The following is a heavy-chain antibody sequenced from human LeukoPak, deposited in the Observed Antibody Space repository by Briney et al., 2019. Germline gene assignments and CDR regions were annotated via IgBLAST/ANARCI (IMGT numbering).Heavy chain of an antibody. CDR1: GFSISNYW. Sequence: GGSLRLSCAVSGFSISNYWMSWVRHIPGKGLEWVASINQDGSEKYYVDSVKGRFTISRDTAKNSLYLQMNSLRDEATAVYYCARDGYSSGPGADWGQGTLVTVSS. D-gene: IGHD6-19*01. CDR3: ARDGYSSGPGAD. V-gene: IGHV3-7*04. CDR2: INQDGSEK. J-gene: IGHJ4*02.